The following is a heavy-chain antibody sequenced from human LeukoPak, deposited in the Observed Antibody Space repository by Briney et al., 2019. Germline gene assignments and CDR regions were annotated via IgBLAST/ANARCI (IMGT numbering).Heavy chain of an antibody. V-gene: IGHV4-59*01. CDR3: AKTGTGIAVAGNFDY. CDR2: IYYSGST. D-gene: IGHD6-19*01. CDR1: GGSISSYY. Sequence: KSSETLSLTCTVSGGSISSYYWSWIRQPPGKGLEWIGYIYYSGSTNYNPSLKSRVTISVDTSKNQFSLKLSSVTAADTAVYYCAKTGTGIAVAGNFDYWGQGTLVTVSS. J-gene: IGHJ4*02.